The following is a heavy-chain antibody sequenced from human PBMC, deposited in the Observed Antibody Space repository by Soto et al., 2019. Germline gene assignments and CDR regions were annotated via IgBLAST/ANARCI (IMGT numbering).Heavy chain of an antibody. D-gene: IGHD1-1*01. J-gene: IGHJ3*02. CDR1: GFTFSSYW. CDR2: IKQDGSEK. CDR3: AREELERLHNAFDI. Sequence: GGSLRLSCAASGFTFSSYWMSWVRQAPGKGLEWVANIKQDGSEKYYGDSVKGRFTISRDNAKNSLYLQMNSLRTEDTAVYYCAREELERLHNAFDIWGQGTMVPVSS. V-gene: IGHV3-7*01.